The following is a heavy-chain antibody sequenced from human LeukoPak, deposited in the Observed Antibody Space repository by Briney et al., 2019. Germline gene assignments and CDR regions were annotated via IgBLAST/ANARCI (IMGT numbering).Heavy chain of an antibody. CDR2: INPNSGGT. CDR3: ASGRDYGDERGAFDI. J-gene: IGHJ3*02. CDR1: GYTFTGYY. D-gene: IGHD4-17*01. Sequence: ASVKVSRKASGYTFTGYYMHWVRQAPGQGLEWMGWINPNSGGTNYAQKFQGRVTMTRDTSISTAYMELSRLRSDDTAVYSCASGRDYGDERGAFDIWGQGTMVTVSS. V-gene: IGHV1-2*02.